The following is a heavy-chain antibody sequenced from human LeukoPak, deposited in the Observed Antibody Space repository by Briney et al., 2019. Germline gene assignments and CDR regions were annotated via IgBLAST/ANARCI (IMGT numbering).Heavy chain of an antibody. CDR3: ARGSSTSEEGGYYYYGMDV. J-gene: IGHJ6*04. V-gene: IGHV3-13*05. CDR2: ICTAGDP. CDR1: GFTFSSYD. Sequence: GGSLRLSCAASGFTFSSYDMHWVRHATGKGLEWVSAICTAGDPYYPGSVKGRFTISRENAKNSSYLQMNSLRAGDTAVYYCARGSSTSEEGGYYYYGMDVWGKGTTVTVSS. D-gene: IGHD2-2*01.